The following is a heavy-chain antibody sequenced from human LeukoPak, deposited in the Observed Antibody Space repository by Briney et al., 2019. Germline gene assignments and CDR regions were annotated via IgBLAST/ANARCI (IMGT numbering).Heavy chain of an antibody. CDR1: GYTFTGYY. J-gene: IGHJ4*02. CDR2: INPNSGGT. D-gene: IGHD3-3*01. Sequence: ASVKVSCKASGYTFTGYYMHWVRQVPGQGLEWMGWINPNSGGTNYAQKFQGRVTMTRDTSISTAYMELGRLRSDDTAVYYCARWPNTIFGVVMDLWGPGTLVTVSS. CDR3: ARWPNTIFGVVMDL. V-gene: IGHV1-2*02.